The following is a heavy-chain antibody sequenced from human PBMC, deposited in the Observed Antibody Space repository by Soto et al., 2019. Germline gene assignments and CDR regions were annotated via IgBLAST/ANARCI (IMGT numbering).Heavy chain of an antibody. CDR1: GGSFSGYY. CDR3: ARDFAYFGMDV. V-gene: IGHV4-34*01. Sequence: TLSLTCAVYGGSFSGYYWSWIRQPPGKGLEWIGEINHSGSTNYNPSLKSRVTISIDTSKNQFSLKLTSVTAADTAVYFCARDFAYFGMDVWGQGTTVTVSS. J-gene: IGHJ6*02. CDR2: INHSGST.